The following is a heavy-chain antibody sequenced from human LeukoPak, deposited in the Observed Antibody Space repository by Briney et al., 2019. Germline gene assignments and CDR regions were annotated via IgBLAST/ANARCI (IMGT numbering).Heavy chain of an antibody. CDR3: AGATGPYFDY. J-gene: IGHJ4*02. D-gene: IGHD3-9*01. CDR2: ISYDGSNK. Sequence: GGSLRLSCAASGFTFSSYAMHWVRQAPGKGLEWVAVISYDGSNKYYADSVKGRFTISRDNSKNTLYLQMNSLRAEDTAVYYCAGATGPYFDYWGQGTLVTVSS. CDR1: GFTFSSYA. V-gene: IGHV3-30*04.